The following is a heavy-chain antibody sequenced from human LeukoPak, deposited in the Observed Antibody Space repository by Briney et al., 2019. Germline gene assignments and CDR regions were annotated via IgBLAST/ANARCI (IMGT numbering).Heavy chain of an antibody. D-gene: IGHD5-18*01. J-gene: IGHJ4*02. CDR3: ARDRWTAMKD. V-gene: IGHV3-48*01. CDR1: GFTFSGYT. Sequence: GGSLRLSYAASGFTFSGYTINSVRQAPGKGLECVSYISSSSTSIYYAVSVKGRFTISRDNAKNSLWLQMNSLRAEDTAVYYCARDRWTAMKDWGPGTLVTVSS. CDR2: ISSSSTSI.